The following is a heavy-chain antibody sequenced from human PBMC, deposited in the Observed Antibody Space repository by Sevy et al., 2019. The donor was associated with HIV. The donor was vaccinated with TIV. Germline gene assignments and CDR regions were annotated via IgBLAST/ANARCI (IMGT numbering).Heavy chain of an antibody. CDR2: IRFDGTIQ. V-gene: IGHV3-30*02. Sequence: GGSLRLSCAASGFTFSTYGMHWVRQAPGKGLEWVAFIRFDGTIQYYTDSVKGRLTISRDNSKNTLYLQMNSLRAEDTAVYFCAKVLHIVVVPAAIDYYYGMEVWGQGTTVTVSS. D-gene: IGHD2-2*01. CDR3: AKVLHIVVVPAAIDYYYGMEV. CDR1: GFTFSTYG. J-gene: IGHJ6*02.